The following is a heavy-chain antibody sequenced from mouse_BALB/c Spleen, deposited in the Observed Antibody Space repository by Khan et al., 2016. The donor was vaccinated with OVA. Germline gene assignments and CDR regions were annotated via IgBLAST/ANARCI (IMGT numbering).Heavy chain of an antibody. V-gene: IGHV1-69*02. Sequence: QVQLQQPGTELVRPGASVKLSCKASGYTFSNYWINWVKQRPGQGLEWIGNIYTSDSYTNYNQNFKDKATLTVDKSSSTAYMQLSSPTSEDSAVYYCSREVRLQYYAMDYWGQGTSVTVSS. J-gene: IGHJ4*01. CDR1: GYTFSNYW. CDR3: SREVRLQYYAMDY. CDR2: IYTSDSYT.